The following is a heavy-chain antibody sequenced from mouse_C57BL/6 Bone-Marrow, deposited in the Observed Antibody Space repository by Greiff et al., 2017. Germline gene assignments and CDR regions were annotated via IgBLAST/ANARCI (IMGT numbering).Heavy chain of an antibody. Sequence: EVKLVESGGGLVQPGESLKLSCESNEYEFPSYDMPWVRKTPGKRLELVGAINSDGGSTYYPDTMERRFIITRDNTKKTLYMQMSRLTSEDTALYYCARHDSTDWYFDVWGTGTTVTVSS. CDR2: INSDGGST. CDR3: ARHDSTDWYFDV. CDR1: EYEFPSYD. D-gene: IGHD2-1*01. V-gene: IGHV5-2*03. J-gene: IGHJ1*03.